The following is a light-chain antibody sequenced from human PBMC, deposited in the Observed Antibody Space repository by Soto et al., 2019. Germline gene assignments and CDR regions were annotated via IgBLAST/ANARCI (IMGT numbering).Light chain of an antibody. V-gene: IGLV2-14*03. CDR1: SSDVGGYKY. Sequence: QSALTQPASVSGSPGQSITISCTGTSSDVGGYKYVSWYQHHPGKAPKLMIYDVSYRPSGVSDRFSGSKSGNTASLTISGLQAEDEADYFCSSYTSRNTMVFGGGTKLTVL. J-gene: IGLJ2*01. CDR2: DVS. CDR3: SSYTSRNTMV.